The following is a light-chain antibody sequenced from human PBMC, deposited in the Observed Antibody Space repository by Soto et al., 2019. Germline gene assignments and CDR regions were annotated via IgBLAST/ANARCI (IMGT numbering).Light chain of an antibody. CDR2: GAA. Sequence: EIVLTQSPGTLSLSPGERATLSCRANQSISHYLARYQQKPGQSPRLLIYGAASRAIGIPDRFNGSGSETTFTLTISRLQPEDFALYYCQQYNGSPFTFGPGTKVDIK. V-gene: IGKV3-20*01. CDR1: QSISHY. J-gene: IGKJ3*01. CDR3: QQYNGSPFT.